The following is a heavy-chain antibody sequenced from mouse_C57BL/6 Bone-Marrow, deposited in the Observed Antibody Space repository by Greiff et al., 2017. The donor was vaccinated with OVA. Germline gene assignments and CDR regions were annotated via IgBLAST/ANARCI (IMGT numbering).Heavy chain of an antibody. J-gene: IGHJ2*01. V-gene: IGHV14-1*01. Sequence: VQLQQSGAELVRPGASVKLSCTASGFNIKDYYMHWVKQRPEQGLEWIGRIDPEDGDTEYAPKFQGKATMTADTSSNTAYLQLSSLTSKDTAVYYCTTYYYGSSRDDWGQGTTLTVSS. CDR1: GFNIKDYY. D-gene: IGHD1-1*01. CDR2: IDPEDGDT. CDR3: TTYYYGSSRDD.